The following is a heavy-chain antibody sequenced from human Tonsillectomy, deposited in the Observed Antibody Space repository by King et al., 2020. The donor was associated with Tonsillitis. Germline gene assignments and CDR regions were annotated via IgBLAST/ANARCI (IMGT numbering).Heavy chain of an antibody. V-gene: IGHV4-59*01. J-gene: IGHJ6*03. CDR2: IYYSGST. CDR3: ARGARYNWNYYYYYMDV. D-gene: IGHD1-20*01. CDR1: GGSISSYY. Sequence: QLQESGPGLVKPSETLSLTCTVSGGSISSYYWSWIRQPPGKGLEWIGYIYYSGSTNYNPSLKSRVTISVDTSKNQFSLKLSSVTAADTAVYYCARGARYNWNYYYYYMDVWAKGTTVTVSS.